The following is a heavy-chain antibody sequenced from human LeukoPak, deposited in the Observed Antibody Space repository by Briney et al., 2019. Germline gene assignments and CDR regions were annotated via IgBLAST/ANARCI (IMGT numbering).Heavy chain of an antibody. CDR3: ARQPGNYGSYFGYFDY. Sequence: SETLSLTCAVYGVSFSGYYWSWIRQPPGKGLEWIGEINHSGSTNYNPSLKSRVTISVDTSKNQFSLKLSSVTAADTAVYYCARQPGNYGSYFGYFDYWGQGTLVTVSS. V-gene: IGHV4-34*01. CDR2: INHSGST. CDR1: GVSFSGYY. J-gene: IGHJ4*02. D-gene: IGHD1-7*01.